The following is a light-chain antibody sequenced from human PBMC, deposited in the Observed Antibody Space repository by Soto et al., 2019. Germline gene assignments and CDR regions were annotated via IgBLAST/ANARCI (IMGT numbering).Light chain of an antibody. J-gene: IGKJ5*01. Sequence: EIVMTQSPTTLSVSPGEGATLSCRASQSLSNNLAWYQQKPGQTPRLLIYGASTRAAGIPARFSGSGYGTEFTLTFSSLESEDFAVYYCQQYIHWPPITFGQGTRLEIK. V-gene: IGKV3-15*01. CDR2: GAS. CDR1: QSLSNN. CDR3: QQYIHWPPIT.